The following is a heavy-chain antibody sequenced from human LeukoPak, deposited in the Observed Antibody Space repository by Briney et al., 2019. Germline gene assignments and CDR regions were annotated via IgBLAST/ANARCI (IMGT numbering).Heavy chain of an antibody. V-gene: IGHV1-2*02. CDR2: INPNSGGT. Sequence: ASVKASCKASGYTFTGYFMHWVRQAPGQGLEWMGWINPNSGGTNYAQKFQGRVTMTRDTSISTAYMELRRLRYDDTAVYYCATAVIVAVFGDAFDIWGQGTLVTVSS. D-gene: IGHD6-13*01. J-gene: IGHJ3*02. CDR1: GYTFTGYF. CDR3: ATAVIVAVFGDAFDI.